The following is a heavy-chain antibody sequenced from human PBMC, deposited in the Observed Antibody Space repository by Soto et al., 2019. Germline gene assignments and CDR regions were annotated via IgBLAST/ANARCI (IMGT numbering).Heavy chain of an antibody. CDR2: IYDDGSA. CDR3: ARDKYCSGGSCRKNWFDP. CDR1: GGSVSSSY. D-gene: IGHD2-15*01. V-gene: IGHV4-59*02. J-gene: IGHJ5*02. Sequence: SETLSLTCTVSGGSVSSSYWSWIRQPPGKGLEWLAYIYDDGSANYNPSLKSRATISLDMSKNQFSLKLTSVTAADTAVYYCARDKYCSGGSCRKNWFDPWGQGTLVTVSS.